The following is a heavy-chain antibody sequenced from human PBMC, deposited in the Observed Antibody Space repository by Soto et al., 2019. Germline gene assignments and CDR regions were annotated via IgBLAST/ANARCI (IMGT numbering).Heavy chain of an antibody. V-gene: IGHV4-59*08. CDR2: IYYSGST. J-gene: IGHJ5*02. Sequence: SETLSLTCTVSGGSISSYYWSWIRQPPGKGLGWIGYIYYSGSTNYNPSLKSRVTISVDTSKNQFSLKLSSVTAADTAVYYCARQENYYGSGSHLNWFDPWGQGTLVTVSS. D-gene: IGHD3-10*01. CDR3: ARQENYYGSGSHLNWFDP. CDR1: GGSISSYY.